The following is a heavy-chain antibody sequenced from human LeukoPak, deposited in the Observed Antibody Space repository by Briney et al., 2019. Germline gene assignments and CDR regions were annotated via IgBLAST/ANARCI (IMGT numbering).Heavy chain of an antibody. D-gene: IGHD3-10*01. V-gene: IGHV4-59*01. CDR3: ARGLGTMVRGVITYFDY. J-gene: IGHJ4*02. CDR2: MYNTGST. Sequence: SETLSLTCTVSGGSISSYHWTWMRQAPGKGLEWIGYMYNTGSTNYNPSLKSRVTISAETSKNQFSLKLTSVTAADTAAYYCARGLGTMVRGVITYFDYWGQGTLVTVSS. CDR1: GGSISSYH.